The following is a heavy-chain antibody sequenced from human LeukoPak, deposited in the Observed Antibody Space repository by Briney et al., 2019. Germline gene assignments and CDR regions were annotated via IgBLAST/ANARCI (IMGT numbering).Heavy chain of an antibody. D-gene: IGHD6-13*01. CDR3: ARGADTSSWYGFYYYGLDV. J-gene: IGHJ6*02. CDR1: GGSISTGGYS. Sequence: SETLSLTCAVSGGSISTGGYSWSWIRQPPGKGLEWIGYIYHSGSTYYNPSLKSRVTISVDMSKNQFSLKLSSVTAADTAVYYCARGADTSSWYGFYYYGLDVWGQGTTVTVSS. V-gene: IGHV4-30-2*01. CDR2: IYHSGST.